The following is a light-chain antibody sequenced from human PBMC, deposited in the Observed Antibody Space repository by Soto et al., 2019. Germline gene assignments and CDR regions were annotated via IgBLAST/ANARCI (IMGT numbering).Light chain of an antibody. J-gene: IGKJ5*01. CDR2: NAS. CDR3: QQYATSRVT. CDR1: QSVSSY. V-gene: IGKV3-11*01. Sequence: EIVLTQSPATLTLSPGDRATLSCRASQSVSSYLAWYQQKPGQPPRLLIYNASNRATGIPARFSGSGSGTDFTLSISRLEPEDFAVYYCQQYATSRVTFGQGTRLEIK.